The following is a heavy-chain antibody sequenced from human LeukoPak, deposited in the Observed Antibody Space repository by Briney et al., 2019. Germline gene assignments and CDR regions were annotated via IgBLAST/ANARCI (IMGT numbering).Heavy chain of an antibody. CDR1: GFSLSSYA. D-gene: IGHD6-13*01. CDR3: ARGGEAAAGKNYFDY. CDR2: INHSGST. Sequence: PGGSLRLSCAASGFSLSSYAMSWVRQPPGKGLEWIGEINHSGSTNYNPSLKSRVTISVDTSKNQFSLKLSSVTAADTAVYYCARGGEAAAGKNYFDYWGQGTLVTVSS. V-gene: IGHV4-34*01. J-gene: IGHJ4*02.